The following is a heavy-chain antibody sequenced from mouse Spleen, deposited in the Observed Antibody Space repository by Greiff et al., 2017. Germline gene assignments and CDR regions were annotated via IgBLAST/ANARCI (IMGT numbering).Heavy chain of an antibody. CDR2: IWSGGST. CDR1: GFSLTSFG. Sequence: VQLQQSGPGLVQPSQSLSITCTVSGFSLTSFGLHWVRQSPGKGLAWLGVIWSGGSTDYNAAFISRLSISKDISKRQVSFKMNNLQADDTAIYYCARRPQSPYWYLDVWGAGTTVTVSS. J-gene: IGHJ1*01. CDR3: ARRPQSPYWYLDV. V-gene: IGHV2-2*01.